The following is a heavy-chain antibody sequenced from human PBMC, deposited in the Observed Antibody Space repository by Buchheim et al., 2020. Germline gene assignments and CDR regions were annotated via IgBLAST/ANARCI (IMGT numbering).Heavy chain of an antibody. CDR1: GFTFSTYS. Sequence: VRLVESGGGLVQPGGSLRLSCTASGFTFSTYSIHWVRQAPGKGLEWVSYISSSSNTIYYADSLKGRLTISRDNTKNSLYLLMNSLRDEDTAIYSCARDAGYCSSTRCAYGMDVWGQGTT. CDR3: ARDAGYCSSTRCAYGMDV. J-gene: IGHJ6*02. D-gene: IGHD2-2*01. V-gene: IGHV3-48*02. CDR2: ISSSSNTI.